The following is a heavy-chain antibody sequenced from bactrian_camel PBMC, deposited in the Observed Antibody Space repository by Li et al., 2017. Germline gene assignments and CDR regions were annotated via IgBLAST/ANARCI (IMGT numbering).Heavy chain of an antibody. CDR1: GYTLPMN. D-gene: IGHD5*01. CDR3: ALDVGTREMGWVMRADVYNY. Sequence: HVQLVESGGDSVQAGESLRLSCVASGYTLPMNMGWFRRLPGQEREGVAAIAGDGRTDYADSVKGRFTISQDKTKHMVYLEMTDLKPEDTALYYCALDVGTREMGWVMRADVYNYWGQGTQVTVS. CDR2: IAGDGRT. V-gene: IGHV3S53*01. J-gene: IGHJ4*01.